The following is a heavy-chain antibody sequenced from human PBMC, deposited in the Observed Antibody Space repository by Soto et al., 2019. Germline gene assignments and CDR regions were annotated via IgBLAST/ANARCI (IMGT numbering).Heavy chain of an antibody. CDR3: ARDRTTVNYYYYGMDV. CDR2: TYYRSKWYN. J-gene: IGHJ6*02. V-gene: IGHV6-1*01. Sequence: SQTLSLTCAISGDSVSSNSAAWNWIRQPPSRGLEWLGRTYYRSKWYNDYAVSVKSRITINPDTSKNQFSLQLNSVTPEDTAVYYCARDRTTVNYYYYGMDVWGQGTTVTVSS. D-gene: IGHD4-4*01. CDR1: GDSVSSNSAA.